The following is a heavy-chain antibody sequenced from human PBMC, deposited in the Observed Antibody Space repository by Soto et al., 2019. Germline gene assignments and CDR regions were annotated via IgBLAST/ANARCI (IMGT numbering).Heavy chain of an antibody. J-gene: IGHJ3*02. Sequence: SETLSLTCTVSGGSISSSSYYWGWIRQPPGKGLGWIGSIYYSGSTYYNPSLKSRVTISVDTSKNQFSLKLSSVTAADTAVYYCARTGDAAGDAFDIWGQGTMVTVSS. CDR2: IYYSGST. CDR3: ARTGDAAGDAFDI. V-gene: IGHV4-39*01. CDR1: GGSISSSSYY. D-gene: IGHD6-13*01.